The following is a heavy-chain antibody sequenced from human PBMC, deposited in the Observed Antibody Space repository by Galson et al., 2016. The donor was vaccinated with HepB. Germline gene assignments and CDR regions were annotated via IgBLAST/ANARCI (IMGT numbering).Heavy chain of an antibody. CDR1: GFSLGDYA. CDR3: RRGNDYNTY. J-gene: IGHJ4*02. Sequence: SLRLSCATSGFSLGDYALSWFRQAPGKGLEWVGFIRNKPYGGTTELAASVIRRFLISRDDAKSIAYLQMNSLKTEDTAVYYCRRGNDYNTYWGQGTLVTVSS. V-gene: IGHV3-49*03. CDR2: IRNKPYGGTT. D-gene: IGHD5-24*01.